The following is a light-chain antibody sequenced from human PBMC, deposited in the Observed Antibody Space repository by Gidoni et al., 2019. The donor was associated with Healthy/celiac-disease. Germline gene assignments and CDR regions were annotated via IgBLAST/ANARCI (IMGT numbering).Light chain of an antibody. CDR3: QQYNNWPGT. CDR2: GAS. J-gene: IGKJ1*01. CDR1: QSVSSN. Sequence: PATLSGSPGERATLSCRASQSVSSNLAWYQQKPGQAPRLLIYGASTRATGIPARFSGSGSGTEFTLTISSLQSEDFAVYYCQQYNNWPGTFGQGTKVEIK. V-gene: IGKV3-15*01.